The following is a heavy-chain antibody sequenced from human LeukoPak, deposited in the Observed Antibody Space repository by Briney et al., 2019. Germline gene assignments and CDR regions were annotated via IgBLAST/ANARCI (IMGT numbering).Heavy chain of an antibody. J-gene: IGHJ2*01. CDR2: ISAYNGDT. V-gene: IGHV1-18*04. Sequence: ASVKVSCKASGYTFTHHGISWVRQAPGQGLEWVGWISAYNGDTIYARRFQGRVTLTTDTSTTTAYMELRSLTSDDTALYYCARDPSNTSGRYQYFDLWGRGTLVTVSS. CDR1: GYTFTHHG. D-gene: IGHD6-19*01. CDR3: ARDPSNTSGRYQYFDL.